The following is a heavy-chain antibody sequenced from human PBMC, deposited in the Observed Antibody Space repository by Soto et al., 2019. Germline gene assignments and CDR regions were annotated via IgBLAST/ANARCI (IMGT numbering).Heavy chain of an antibody. CDR2: IRSKAYGGTT. J-gene: IGHJ6*02. CDR1: GFTFGDYA. V-gene: IGHV3-49*03. CDR3: TSNIVVVPAATSYYYYGMDV. D-gene: IGHD2-2*01. Sequence: GGSLRLSCTASGFTFGDYAMSWFRQAPGKGLEWVGFIRSKAYGGTTEYAASVKGRFTISRDDSKSIAYLQMNSLKTEDTAVYYCTSNIVVVPAATSYYYYGMDVWGQGTTVTVSS.